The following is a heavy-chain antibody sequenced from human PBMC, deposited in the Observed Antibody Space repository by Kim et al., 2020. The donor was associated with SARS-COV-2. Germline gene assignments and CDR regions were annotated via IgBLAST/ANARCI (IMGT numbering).Heavy chain of an antibody. CDR1: GFTVSSNY. V-gene: IGHV3-53*01. J-gene: IGHJ6*02. CDR3: AGRGSRKGFYYYYGMDV. Sequence: GGSLRLSCAASGFTVSSNYMSWVRQAPGKGLEWVSVIYSGGSTYYADSVKGRFTISRDNSKNTLYLQMNSLRAEDTAVYYCAGRGSRKGFYYYYGMDVWGQGTTVTVSS. CDR2: IYSGGST. D-gene: IGHD2-15*01.